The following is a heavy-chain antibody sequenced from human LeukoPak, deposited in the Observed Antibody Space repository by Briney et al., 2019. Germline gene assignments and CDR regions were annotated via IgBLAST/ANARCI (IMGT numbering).Heavy chain of an antibody. J-gene: IGHJ6*03. Sequence: SETLSLTCTVSGGSISSYYWSWIRQPSGKGLEWIGYIYYSGSTNYNPSLKSRVTISVDTSKNQFSLKLSSVTAADTAVYYCARGRAVVVPAATKSYYYYMDVWGKGTTVTVSS. CDR2: IYYSGST. V-gene: IGHV4-59*01. CDR3: ARGRAVVVPAATKSYYYYMDV. CDR1: GGSISSYY. D-gene: IGHD2-2*01.